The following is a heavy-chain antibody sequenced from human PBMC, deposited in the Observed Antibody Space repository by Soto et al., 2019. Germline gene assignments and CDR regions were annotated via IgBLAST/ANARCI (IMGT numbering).Heavy chain of an antibody. V-gene: IGHV1-18*04. D-gene: IGHD3-3*01. CDR3: ATSYDSGFDP. Sequence: ASVKVSCKASGYSFSTYDISWLRQAPGQGPEWMGRISPKNGNTNYAQNFQVRVTMTADTSSSTAYMELRGLRSDDTAKYYCATSYDSGFDPWGQGTLVTVSS. J-gene: IGHJ5*02. CDR1: GYSFSTYD. CDR2: ISPKNGNT.